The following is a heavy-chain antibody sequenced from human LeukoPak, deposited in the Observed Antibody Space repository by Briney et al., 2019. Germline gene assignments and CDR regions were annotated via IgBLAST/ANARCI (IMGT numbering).Heavy chain of an antibody. D-gene: IGHD2-2*02. CDR2: ISGSGGST. CDR3: AKEAGCSSTSCYMDAGTPFDY. CDR1: GFTFSSYA. V-gene: IGHV3-23*01. Sequence: GGSLRLSCAASGFTFSSYAMRGVGQAPGKGVEGVSAISGSGGSTYYADSVKGRFTISRANSKNTLYLQMNSLRAEDTAVYYCAKEAGCSSTSCYMDAGTPFDYWGQGTLVTVSS. J-gene: IGHJ4*02.